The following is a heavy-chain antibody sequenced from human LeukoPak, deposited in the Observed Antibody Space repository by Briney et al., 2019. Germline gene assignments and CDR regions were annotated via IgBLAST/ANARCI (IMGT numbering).Heavy chain of an antibody. CDR2: ISYDVGKK. CDR1: GFTFSSYG. V-gene: IGHV3-30*18. J-gene: IGHJ5*02. Sequence: GGSLRLSCAASGFTFSSYGMHWVRQAPGKGLEWVAVISYDVGKKYYADSVKGRFTISRDNSKNTLYLQMNSLRAEDTAIYYCAKRSRELLTWGQGTLVTVSS. D-gene: IGHD1-26*01. CDR3: AKRSRELLT.